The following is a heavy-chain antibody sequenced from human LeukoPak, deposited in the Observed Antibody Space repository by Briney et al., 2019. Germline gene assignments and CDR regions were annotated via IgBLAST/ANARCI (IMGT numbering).Heavy chain of an antibody. D-gene: IGHD3-22*01. Sequence: GASVTVSCKASGDTFSSYAISWVQQAPGQGLEWMGRIIPIFGTANYAQKLKGRVTITTDESTSTAYMELSSLRSEDTAVYYCARDRYDSSGYYKDWGQGTLVTVSS. V-gene: IGHV1-69*05. CDR3: ARDRYDSSGYYKD. CDR2: IIPIFGTA. CDR1: GDTFSSYA. J-gene: IGHJ4*02.